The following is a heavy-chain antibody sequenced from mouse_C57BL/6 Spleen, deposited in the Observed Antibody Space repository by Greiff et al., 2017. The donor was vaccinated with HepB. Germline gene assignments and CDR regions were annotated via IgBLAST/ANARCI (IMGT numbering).Heavy chain of an antibody. CDR1: GYTFTSYT. CDR2: INPSSGYT. CDR3: ARAGGDYYGSSYNFDD. J-gene: IGHJ2*01. D-gene: IGHD1-1*01. Sequence: QVQLQQSGAELARPGASVKMSCKASGYTFTSYTMHWVKQRPGQGLEWIGYINPSSGYTKYNQKFKDKATLTADKSSSTAYMQLSSLTSEDSAVYYCARAGGDYYGSSYNFDDWGQGTTLTVSS. V-gene: IGHV1-4*01.